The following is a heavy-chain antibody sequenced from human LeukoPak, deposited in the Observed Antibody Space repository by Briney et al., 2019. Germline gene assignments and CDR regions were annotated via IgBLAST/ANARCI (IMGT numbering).Heavy chain of an antibody. Sequence: SETLSLTCAVYGGSFSGYYWSWIRQPPGKGLEWIGEINHSGSTNYNPSLKSRVPISVDTSKDQFSLKLSSVTAADTAVYYCARGLSSDYWGQGTLVTVSS. CDR3: ARGLSSDY. D-gene: IGHD6-6*01. CDR2: INHSGST. J-gene: IGHJ4*02. CDR1: GGSFSGYY. V-gene: IGHV4-34*01.